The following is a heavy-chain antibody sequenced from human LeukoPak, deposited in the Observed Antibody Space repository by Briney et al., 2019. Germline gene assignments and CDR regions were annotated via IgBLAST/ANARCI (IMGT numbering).Heavy chain of an antibody. Sequence: PSETLSLTCTVSGGSISSYYWSWIRQPAGKGLEWIGRIYTSGSTNYNPSLKSRVTMSVDTSKNQFSLKLSSVTAADTAVYYCARQEYSSSSGTYYFDHWGQGTLVTVSS. D-gene: IGHD6-6*01. J-gene: IGHJ4*02. CDR1: GGSISSYY. V-gene: IGHV4-4*07. CDR2: IYTSGST. CDR3: ARQEYSSSSGTYYFDH.